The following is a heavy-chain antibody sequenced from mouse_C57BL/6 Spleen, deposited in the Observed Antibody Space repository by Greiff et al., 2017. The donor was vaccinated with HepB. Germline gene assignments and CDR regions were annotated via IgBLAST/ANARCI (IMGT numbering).Heavy chain of an antibody. CDR1: GYTFTDYN. V-gene: IGHV1-22*01. CDR2: INPNNGGT. D-gene: IGHD2-2*01. J-gene: IGHJ3*01. CDR3: APFYYGYDGAWFAY. Sequence: EVQLQQSGPELVKPGASVKMSCKASGYTFTDYNMHWVKQSHGKRLEWIGYINPNNGGTSYKQKFKGKATLTVTKSYSTAYMELHSLTSEDSAVYYCAPFYYGYDGAWFAYWGQGTLVTVAA.